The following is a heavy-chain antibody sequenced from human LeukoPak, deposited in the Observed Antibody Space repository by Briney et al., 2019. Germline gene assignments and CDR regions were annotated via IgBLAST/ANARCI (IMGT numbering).Heavy chain of an antibody. V-gene: IGHV4-34*01. CDR1: GGSFSGYY. J-gene: IGHJ5*02. D-gene: IGHD6-13*01. Sequence: SETLSPTCAAYGGSFSGYYWSWVRQPPGKGLEWIGEINHSGSTNYNPSLKSRVTISVDTSKNQFSLKLSSVTAADTAVYYCARGSSSSWYWFDPWGQGTLVTVSS. CDR3: ARGSSSSWYWFDP. CDR2: INHSGST.